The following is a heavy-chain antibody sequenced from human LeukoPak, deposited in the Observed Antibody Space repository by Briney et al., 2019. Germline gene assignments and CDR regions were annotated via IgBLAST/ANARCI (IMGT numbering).Heavy chain of an antibody. J-gene: IGHJ3*02. CDR3: ARDSPLRDYYDSSGYYYRFTAFDI. Sequence: ASVKVSCKPSGYTFSSYGISWVRQAPGQGLEWMGWISTYNGNTNYAENFQGRATMTTDTSTTTAHMELRSLRSDDTAVYYCARDSPLRDYYDSSGYYYRFTAFDIWGQGTMVTVSS. D-gene: IGHD3-22*01. V-gene: IGHV1-18*01. CDR1: GYTFSSYG. CDR2: ISTYNGNT.